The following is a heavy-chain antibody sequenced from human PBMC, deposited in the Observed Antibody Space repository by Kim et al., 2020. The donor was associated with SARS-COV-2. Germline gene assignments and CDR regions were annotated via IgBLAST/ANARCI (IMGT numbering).Heavy chain of an antibody. J-gene: IGHJ4*02. CDR2: GST. CDR3: ATQNWNSDY. V-gene: IGHV4-39*01. Sequence: GSTYYNPSLKSRVTISVDTSKNQFSLKLSSVTAADTAVYYCATQNWNSDYWGQGTLVTVSS. D-gene: IGHD1-1*01.